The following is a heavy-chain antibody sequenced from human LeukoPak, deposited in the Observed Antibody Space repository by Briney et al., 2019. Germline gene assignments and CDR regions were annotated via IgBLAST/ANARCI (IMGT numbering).Heavy chain of an antibody. D-gene: IGHD4-23*01. CDR1: GFTFSDSA. Sequence: GGSLRLSCAASGFTFSDSAMHWVRQAPGKGLEWVAVISYDGSNKYYADSVKGRFTISRDNSKNTLYLQMNSLRAEDTAVYYCANLLRWEPYWGQGTLVTVSS. J-gene: IGHJ4*02. CDR3: ANLLRWEPY. CDR2: ISYDGSNK. V-gene: IGHV3-30*04.